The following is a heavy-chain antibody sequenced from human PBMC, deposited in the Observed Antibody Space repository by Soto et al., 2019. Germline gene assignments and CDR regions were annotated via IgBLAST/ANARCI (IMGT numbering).Heavy chain of an antibody. Sequence: QVQLVESGGGVVQPGRSLRLSCAASGFTFSSYGMHWVRQAPGKGLEWVAVISYDGSNKYYADSVKGRFTISGDNSKNTLYLQMNSLRAEDTAVYYCAKDRDGYNHYFDYWGQGTLVTVSS. CDR2: ISYDGSNK. CDR1: GFTFSSYG. D-gene: IGHD5-12*01. J-gene: IGHJ4*02. CDR3: AKDRDGYNHYFDY. V-gene: IGHV3-30*18.